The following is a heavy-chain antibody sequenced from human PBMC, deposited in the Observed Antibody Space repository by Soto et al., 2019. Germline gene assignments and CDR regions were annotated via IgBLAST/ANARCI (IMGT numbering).Heavy chain of an antibody. J-gene: IGHJ6*02. CDR2: IIPIFGTP. V-gene: IGHV1-69*06. CDR3: AAPRTDGYKVPDPSTYYYYGLDV. Sequence: SVKVSCKASGGSFSTYAISWVRQAPGQGLEWMGGIIPIFGTPNYAQKFQGRVTITADRSTSTAYLELNSLRSEDTAVYYCAAPRTDGYKVPDPSTYYYYGLDVWGQGTTVTVSS. CDR1: GGSFSTYA. D-gene: IGHD5-12*01.